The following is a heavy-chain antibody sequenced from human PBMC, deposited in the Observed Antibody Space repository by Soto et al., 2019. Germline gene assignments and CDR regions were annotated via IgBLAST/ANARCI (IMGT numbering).Heavy chain of an antibody. Sequence: PSETLSLTCAVYGGSFSAYYWSWIRQPPGKGLEWIGEINHSGSTYYNPSLKSRVTISVDTSKNQFSLKLSSVTAADTAVYYCARECRFWSGEANWFDPWGQGTLVTVSS. V-gene: IGHV4-34*01. CDR3: ARECRFWSGEANWFDP. D-gene: IGHD3-3*01. CDR2: INHSGST. CDR1: GGSFSAYY. J-gene: IGHJ5*02.